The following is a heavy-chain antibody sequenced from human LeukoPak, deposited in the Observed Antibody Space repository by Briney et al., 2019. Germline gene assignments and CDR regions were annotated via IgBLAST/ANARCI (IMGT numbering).Heavy chain of an antibody. CDR1: GGTFSSYV. CDR3: ARAEDQGRYFDWLPGFDP. D-gene: IGHD3-9*01. CDR2: ILPIFGTA. J-gene: IGHJ5*02. V-gene: IGHV1-69*13. Sequence: SVKVSCKASGGTFSSYVINWVRQAPGQGLEWMGGILPIFGTAIYAQHFQGRLTITADESTNSAYMELNRLRSDDTAVYYCARAEDQGRYFDWLPGFDPWGQGTLVTVSS.